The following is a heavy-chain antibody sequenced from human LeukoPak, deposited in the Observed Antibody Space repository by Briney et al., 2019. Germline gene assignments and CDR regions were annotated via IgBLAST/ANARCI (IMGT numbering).Heavy chain of an antibody. CDR3: AGGAEYFRH. CDR1: GFTFSSYS. J-gene: IGHJ1*01. CDR2: TWYDGINK. V-gene: IGHV3-33*08. D-gene: IGHD3-16*01. Sequence: GGSLRLSCAASGFTFSSYSMNWVRQAPGKGLEWVAVTWYDGINKNYADSVKGRFTISRDNSKNTLYLQMNSLRAEDTAVYYCAGGAEYFRHWGQGTLVTVSS.